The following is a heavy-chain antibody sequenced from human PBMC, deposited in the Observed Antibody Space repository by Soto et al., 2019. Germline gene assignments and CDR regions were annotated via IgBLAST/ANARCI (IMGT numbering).Heavy chain of an antibody. V-gene: IGHV4-59*08. J-gene: IGHJ4*02. CDR3: ARRYSSSFDY. CDR2: MYDRGST. D-gene: IGHD6-13*01. Sequence: QVQLQESGPGLVKPSETLSLTCTVSGGSISSYYWSWIRQPPGKGLEWIGYMYDRGSTNYNPSLRSRVTISVDTSKSQFSLKLSSVTAADTAVYYCARRYSSSFDYWGQGTLVTVSS. CDR1: GGSISSYY.